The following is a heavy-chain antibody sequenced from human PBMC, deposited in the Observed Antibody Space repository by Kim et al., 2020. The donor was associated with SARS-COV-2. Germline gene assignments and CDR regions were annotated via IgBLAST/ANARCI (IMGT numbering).Heavy chain of an antibody. CDR3: ATQWGDGYKHHSDN. Sequence: SETLSLTCSVSGVSVSSGTHYWSWIRQPPGKGLEWIGYVYYNGVTNYNPSLKSRVIISVDTSKNQFSLKLSSVTAADAAVYYCATQWGDGYKHHSDNWGQGTLVTVPS. CDR1: GVSVSSGTHY. J-gene: IGHJ4*02. D-gene: IGHD5-12*01. V-gene: IGHV4-61*01. CDR2: VYYNGVT.